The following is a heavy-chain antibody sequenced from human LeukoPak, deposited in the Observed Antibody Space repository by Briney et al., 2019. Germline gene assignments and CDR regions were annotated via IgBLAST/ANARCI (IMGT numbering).Heavy chain of an antibody. CDR1: GGSVSSGSYY. V-gene: IGHV4-61*01. D-gene: IGHD3-22*01. Sequence: SETLSLTCTVSGGSVSSGSYYWSWIRQPPGKGLEWIGYIYYSGSTNYNPSLKSRVTISVDTSENQFSLKLSSVTAADTAVYYCARDRGYYDSSGYYLDYWGQGTLVTVSS. CDR3: ARDRGYYDSSGYYLDY. J-gene: IGHJ4*02. CDR2: IYYSGST.